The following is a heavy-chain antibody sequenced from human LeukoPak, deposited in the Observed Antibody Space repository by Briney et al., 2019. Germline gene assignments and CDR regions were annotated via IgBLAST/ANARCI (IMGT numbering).Heavy chain of an antibody. J-gene: IGHJ4*02. CDR3: ARSRWLSDPYFDY. CDR2: IYYRGST. D-gene: IGHD3-22*01. Sequence: SETLSLTRTVSGGSISSSSYYWGWIRQPPGKGLEWIGSIYYRGSTYYNPSLKSRVTISLDTSKDQFSLKLSSVTAADTAVYYCARSRWLSDPYFDYWGQGTLVTVSS. V-gene: IGHV4-39*07. CDR1: GGSISSSSYY.